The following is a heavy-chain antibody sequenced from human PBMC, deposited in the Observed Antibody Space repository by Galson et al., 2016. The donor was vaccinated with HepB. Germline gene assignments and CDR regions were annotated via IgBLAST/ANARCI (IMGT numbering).Heavy chain of an antibody. Sequence: SLRLSCAASGFTFSRHWMYWVRQAPGKGLVWVSQINSDGSNINYADSVKGRFTISRDNADNTLYLQMNSLRGDDTAVYHRSTLRDFWSGWGQGTLVTVSP. CDR3: STLRDFWSG. CDR1: GFTFSRHW. D-gene: IGHD3-3*01. CDR2: INSDGSNI. J-gene: IGHJ4*02. V-gene: IGHV3-74*01.